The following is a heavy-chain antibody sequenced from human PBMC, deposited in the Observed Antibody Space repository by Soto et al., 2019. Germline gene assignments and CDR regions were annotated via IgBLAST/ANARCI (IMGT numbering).Heavy chain of an antibody. Sequence: SETLCLTCAVYGGSFSGYYWSWIRQPPGKGLEWIGEINHSGSTNYNPSLKSRVTISVDTSKNQFSLELSSVTAADTAVYYCASDPKRELLAHSAQRTLVPVSS. CDR3: ASDPKRELLAH. J-gene: IGHJ4*02. D-gene: IGHD1-26*01. CDR1: GGSFSGYY. CDR2: INHSGST. V-gene: IGHV4-34*01.